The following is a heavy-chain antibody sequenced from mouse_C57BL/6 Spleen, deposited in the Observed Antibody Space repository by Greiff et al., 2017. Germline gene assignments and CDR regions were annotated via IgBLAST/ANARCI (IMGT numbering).Heavy chain of an antibody. CDR2: INPNNGGT. Sequence: VQLQQSGPELVKPGASVKIPCKASGYTFTDYNMDWVKQSHGKSLEWIGDINPNNGGTIYNQKFKGKAILTVDKSSSTAYMELRSLTSEDTAVYYCARWSSETKDFDYCGQGTTLTVSS. J-gene: IGHJ2*01. CDR3: ARWSSETKDFDY. V-gene: IGHV1-18*01. CDR1: GYTFTDYN.